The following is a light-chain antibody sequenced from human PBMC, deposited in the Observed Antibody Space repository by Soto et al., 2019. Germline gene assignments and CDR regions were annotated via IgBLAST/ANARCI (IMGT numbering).Light chain of an antibody. J-gene: IGKJ3*01. CDR1: QSVSSSY. Sequence: EIVLTQSPGTLSLSPGERATLSCRASQSVSSSYLAWYQQKPGQAPRLLIYGASSRATGIPDRFSGSGSGTDFTLTISRLETEDFAVYYCQQYGSSPRSLFTFGPGTKVDIK. CDR3: QQYGSSPRSLFT. V-gene: IGKV3-20*01. CDR2: GAS.